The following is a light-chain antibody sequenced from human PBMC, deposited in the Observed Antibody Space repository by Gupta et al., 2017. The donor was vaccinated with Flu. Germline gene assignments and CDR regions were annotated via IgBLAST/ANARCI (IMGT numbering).Light chain of an antibody. CDR1: TSDIGAGYD. CDR2: GNN. J-gene: IGLJ3*02. Sequence: QSVLTQPPSVSGAPGQRLTISCTGSTSDIGAGYDVHWYQQLPGTAPKLLIYGNNNRPSGVPDRFSGSKSGTSAYLAITGLQAEDEADYDCQSYDSSLSGWVFGGGTKLTVL. V-gene: IGLV1-40*01. CDR3: QSYDSSLSGWV.